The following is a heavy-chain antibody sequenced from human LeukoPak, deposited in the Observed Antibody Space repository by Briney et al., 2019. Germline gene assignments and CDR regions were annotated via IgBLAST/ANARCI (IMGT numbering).Heavy chain of an antibody. CDR1: GGTFSSYA. V-gene: IGHV1-69*05. CDR2: IIPIFGTA. D-gene: IGHD3-22*01. CDR3: AGSKRLMDSSGYYYWFDP. Sequence: SVKVSCKASGGTFSSYAISWVRQAPGQGLEWMGGIIPIFGTANYAQKFQGRVTITTDESTSTAYMELSSLRSEDTAVYYCAGSKRLMDSSGYYYWFDPWGQGTLGTVSS. J-gene: IGHJ5*02.